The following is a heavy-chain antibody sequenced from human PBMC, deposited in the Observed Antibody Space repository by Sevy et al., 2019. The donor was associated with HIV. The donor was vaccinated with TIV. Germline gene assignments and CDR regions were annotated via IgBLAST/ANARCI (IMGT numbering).Heavy chain of an antibody. V-gene: IGHV3-49*03. CDR2: IRSKAYGGTT. J-gene: IGHJ3*02. CDR1: GFTFGDYA. CDR3: TRVSIKGYWDAFDI. D-gene: IGHD3-22*01. Sequence: GGSLRLSCTASGFTFGDYAMSWFRQAPGKGLEWVGFIRSKAYGGTTEYAASVKGRFTISRDDSKSIAYLQMNSLKTEDTAVYYCTRVSIKGYWDAFDIWGQGTMVTVSS.